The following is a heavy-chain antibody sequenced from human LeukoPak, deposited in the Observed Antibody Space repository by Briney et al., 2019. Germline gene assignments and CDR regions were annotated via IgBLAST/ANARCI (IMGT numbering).Heavy chain of an antibody. CDR1: GFTFSTYS. CDR2: ISTSSIYM. J-gene: IGHJ4*02. Sequence: GGSLRLSCAASGFTFSTYSMNWVRQAPGKGLEWISFISTSSIYMYYADSVKGRFTISRDNARNSLYLQMNSLRAEDTAVYYCARGEWSSSPFDYWGQGTLVTVSS. CDR3: ARGEWSSSPFDY. D-gene: IGHD6-6*01. V-gene: IGHV3-21*01.